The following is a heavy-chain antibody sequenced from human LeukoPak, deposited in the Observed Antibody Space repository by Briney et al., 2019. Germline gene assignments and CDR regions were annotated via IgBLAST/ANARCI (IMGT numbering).Heavy chain of an antibody. V-gene: IGHV3-30*04. CDR1: GFTFTNYM. CDR3: ARVQGGGFRTADY. J-gene: IGHJ4*02. CDR2: ILEDGRIQ. D-gene: IGHD1-14*01. Sequence: PGGSLRLSCAASGFTFTNYMMHWVRQAPGKGLEWVAVILEDGRIQHYADSVQGRVTISRDNSKNTLFLQMNSLRTEDTAVYFCARVQGGGFRTADYWGQGTLVPVSS.